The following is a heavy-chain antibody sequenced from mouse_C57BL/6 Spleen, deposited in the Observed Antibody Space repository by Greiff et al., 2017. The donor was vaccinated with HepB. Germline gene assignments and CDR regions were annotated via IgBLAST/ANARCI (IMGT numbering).Heavy chain of an antibody. J-gene: IGHJ4*01. V-gene: IGHV1-55*01. CDR3: ARCDYDDGNYYAMDY. D-gene: IGHD2-4*01. Sequence: QVQLQQPGAELVKPGASVKMSCKASGYTFTSYWITWVKQRPGQGLEWIGDIYPGSGSTNYNEKFKSKATLTVDTSSSTAYMQLSSLTSEDSAVYYSARCDYDDGNYYAMDYWGQGTSVTVSS. CDR1: GYTFTSYW. CDR2: IYPGSGST.